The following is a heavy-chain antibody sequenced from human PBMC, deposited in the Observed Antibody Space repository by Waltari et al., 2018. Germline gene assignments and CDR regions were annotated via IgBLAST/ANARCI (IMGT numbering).Heavy chain of an antibody. Sequence: QVQLQESGPGLVKPSETLSLTCAVSGYSISSGYYWGWIRQPPGKGLEWIGSIYHSGSTYYNPSLKSRVTISVDTSKNQFSLKLSSVTAADTAVYYCARDGLHDYIGAHKVFDIWGQGTMVTVSS. D-gene: IGHD3-16*01. J-gene: IGHJ3*02. CDR1: GYSISSGYY. CDR3: ARDGLHDYIGAHKVFDI. V-gene: IGHV4-38-2*02. CDR2: IYHSGST.